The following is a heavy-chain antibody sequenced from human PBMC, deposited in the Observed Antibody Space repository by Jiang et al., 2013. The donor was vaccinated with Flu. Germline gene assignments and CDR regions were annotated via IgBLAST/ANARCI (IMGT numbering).Heavy chain of an antibody. Sequence: GSGLVKPSETLYLTCAVSGYTIRSGHYWGWIRQPPGKGLEWIGSIYHSGSTHYNPSLKSRVTISVDTSKIRFSLKLSSVTAADTAVYYCARSLGYYYDTSDYYY. CDR3: ARSLGYYYDTSDYYY. J-gene: IGHJ6*01. CDR2: IYHSGST. CDR1: GYTIRSGHY. D-gene: IGHD3-22*01. V-gene: IGHV4-38-2*01.